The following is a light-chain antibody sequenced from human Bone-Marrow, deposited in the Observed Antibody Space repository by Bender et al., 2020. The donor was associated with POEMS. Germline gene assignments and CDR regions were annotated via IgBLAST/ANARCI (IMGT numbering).Light chain of an antibody. CDR2: LNN. J-gene: IGLJ3*02. Sequence: QSVLTQPPSASGAPGQRVTISCSGTSPNFGGNFVYWYQQFPGTAPKLLIYLNNRRPSGVPDRFSGSTSGTSASLAISGLQSEDEADYYCAAWEDSLNGWVFGGGTKLTVL. V-gene: IGLV1-44*01. CDR3: AAWEDSLNGWV. CDR1: SPNFGGNF.